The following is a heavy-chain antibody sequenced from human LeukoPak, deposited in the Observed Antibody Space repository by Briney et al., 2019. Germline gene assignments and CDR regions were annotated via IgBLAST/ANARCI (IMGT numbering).Heavy chain of an antibody. D-gene: IGHD2-2*01. J-gene: IGHJ4*02. Sequence: PSETLSLTCTVSGGSISSYYWSWIRQPPGKGLEWIGEINHSGSTNYNPSLKSRVTISVDTSKNQFSLKLSSVTAADTAVYYCAILPGKEVVPAATSGDYWGQGTLVTVSS. CDR3: AILPGKEVVPAATSGDY. CDR1: GGSISSYY. CDR2: INHSGST. V-gene: IGHV4-34*01.